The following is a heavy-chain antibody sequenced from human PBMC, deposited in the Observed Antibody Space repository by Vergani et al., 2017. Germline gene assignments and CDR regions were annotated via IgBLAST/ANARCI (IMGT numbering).Heavy chain of an antibody. J-gene: IGHJ6*03. Sequence: QVQLVESGGGVVQPGRSLRLSCAASGFTFSSYGMHWVRQAPGKGLEWVAVIWYDGSNKYYADSVKGRFTISRDNSKNTLYLQMNSLRAEDTAVYYCAKERGPYGRAIAYMDVWGKGTTVTVSS. D-gene: IGHD4-17*01. CDR2: IWYDGSNK. CDR3: AKERGPYGRAIAYMDV. V-gene: IGHV3-33*06. CDR1: GFTFSSYG.